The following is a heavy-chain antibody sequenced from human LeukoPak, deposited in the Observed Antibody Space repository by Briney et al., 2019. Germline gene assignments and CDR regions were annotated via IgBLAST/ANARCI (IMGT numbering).Heavy chain of an antibody. CDR1: GFTFSSYW. J-gene: IGHJ3*02. Sequence: PGGSLRLSCAASGFTFSSYWMSWVRQAPGKGLEWVANIKQDGSEKYYVDSVKGRFTISRDNAKNSLYLQMNSLRAEDTAVYYCARVGCSGGSCYSAAFDIWGQGTMVTVSS. V-gene: IGHV3-7*01. D-gene: IGHD2-15*01. CDR3: ARVGCSGGSCYSAAFDI. CDR2: IKQDGSEK.